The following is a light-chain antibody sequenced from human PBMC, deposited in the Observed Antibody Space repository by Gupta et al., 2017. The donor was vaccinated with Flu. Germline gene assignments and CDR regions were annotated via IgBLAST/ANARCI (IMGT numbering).Light chain of an antibody. Sequence: SSDVGGYNYVSCYQQHPGKAPKLMIYEVSNRPSGVSNRFSGSKSGNTASLTISGLQAEDEADYYCSSYTSSSTPYVFGTGTKVTVL. CDR1: SSDVGGYNY. V-gene: IGLV2-14*01. J-gene: IGLJ1*01. CDR2: EVS. CDR3: SSYTSSSTPYV.